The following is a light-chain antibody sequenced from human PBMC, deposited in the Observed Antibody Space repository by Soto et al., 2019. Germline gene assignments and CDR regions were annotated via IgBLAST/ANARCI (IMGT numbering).Light chain of an antibody. CDR3: CSYAGSSTYV. J-gene: IGLJ1*01. CDR2: EVN. V-gene: IGLV2-23*02. Sequence: QSALTQPASVSGSPGQSITISCTGTSSDVGGSNLVSWYQQHPGEAPKLMIYEVNKRPSGVSNRFSGSRSGNTASLTISGLQAEDEADYYCCSYAGSSTYVFGSGTKLTV. CDR1: SSDVGGSNL.